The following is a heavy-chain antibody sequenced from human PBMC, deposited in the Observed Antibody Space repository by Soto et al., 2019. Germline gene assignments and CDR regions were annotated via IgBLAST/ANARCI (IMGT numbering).Heavy chain of an antibody. D-gene: IGHD3-9*01. CDR3: TTGGDILTGYYNMGGVY. CDR2: IKSKTDGGTT. J-gene: IGHJ4*02. CDR1: GFTFSNAW. Sequence: PGGSLRLSCAASGFTFSNAWMSWVRQAPGKGLEWVGRIKSKTDGGTTDYAAPVKGRFTISRDDSKNTLYLQMNSLKTEDTAVYYCTTGGDILTGYYNMGGVYWGQGTLVTVSS. V-gene: IGHV3-15*01.